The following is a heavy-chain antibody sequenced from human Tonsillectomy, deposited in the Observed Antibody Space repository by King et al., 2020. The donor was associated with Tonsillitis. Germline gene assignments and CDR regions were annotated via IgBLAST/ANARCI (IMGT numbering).Heavy chain of an antibody. J-gene: IGHJ4*02. CDR2: ITGGGGRT. V-gene: IGHV3-23*04. D-gene: IGHD4-17*01. CDR1: GFTFSSFA. CDR3: AKGRTTVTPTPLLL. Sequence: VQLVESGGGLVQPGGSLRLSCAASGFTFSSFAMTWVRQAPGKGLEWVSSITGGGGRTYAADSVKGRFTISRDNAKNTLFLQMNSLRAEDTAIYFCAKGRTTVTPTPLLLGGQGTLVTVSS.